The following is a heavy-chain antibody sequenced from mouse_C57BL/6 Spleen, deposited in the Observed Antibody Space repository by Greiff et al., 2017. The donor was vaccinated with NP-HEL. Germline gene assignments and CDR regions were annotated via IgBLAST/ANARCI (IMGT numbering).Heavy chain of an antibody. Sequence: QVQLQQSGPGLVQPSQSLSITCTVSGFSLTSYGVHWVRQSPGKGLEWLGVIWSAGSTDYNAAFISRLSISKDNSKSQVFFKMNSLQADDTAIYYCASFYYGYDFYAMDYWGQGTSVTVSS. J-gene: IGHJ4*01. V-gene: IGHV2-2*01. CDR3: ASFYYGYDFYAMDY. CDR1: GFSLTSYG. D-gene: IGHD2-2*01. CDR2: IWSAGST.